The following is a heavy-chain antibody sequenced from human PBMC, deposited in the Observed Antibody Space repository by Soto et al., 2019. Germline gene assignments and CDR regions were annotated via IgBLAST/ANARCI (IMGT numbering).Heavy chain of an antibody. Sequence: GASVKVSWKVSGDSLACLSMRWVRQAPGKGLEWMGGFDPEDGETIYAQKFQGRVTMTEDTSTDTAYMELSSLRSEDTAVYYCATDYSGSYYFDYWGQGTLVTVSS. D-gene: IGHD1-26*01. V-gene: IGHV1-24*01. J-gene: IGHJ4*02. CDR2: FDPEDGET. CDR1: GDSLACLS. CDR3: ATDYSGSYYFDY.